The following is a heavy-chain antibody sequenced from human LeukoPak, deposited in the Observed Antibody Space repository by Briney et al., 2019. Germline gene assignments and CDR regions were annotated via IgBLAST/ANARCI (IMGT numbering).Heavy chain of an antibody. Sequence: GGSLRLSCAASGFTFSSYAMNWVRQAPGKGLEWVSYISDSGAMYYADSVRGRFTISRENAQNSLFLQMNSLRAEDTAVYYCARDGGYRGYDADCWGQGTLVTVSS. CDR1: GFTFSSYA. CDR2: ISDSGAM. CDR3: ARDGGYRGYDADC. V-gene: IGHV3-48*01. D-gene: IGHD5-12*01. J-gene: IGHJ4*02.